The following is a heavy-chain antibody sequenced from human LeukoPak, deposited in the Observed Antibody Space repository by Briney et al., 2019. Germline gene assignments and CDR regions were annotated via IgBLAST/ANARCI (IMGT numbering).Heavy chain of an antibody. CDR3: ATGMTATFAPGVDV. V-gene: IGHV5-10-1*01. J-gene: IGHJ6*02. CDR2: IDPSDSYA. D-gene: IGHD1-20*01. CDR1: GYSFTDYW. Sequence: GESLKISCKASGYSFTDYWIVWVRQMPGKGLEWMGRIDPSDSYAKYSPSFQGHVTISADKSISTAYLQWSSLQASDTAMYYCATGMTATFAPGVDVWGQGTTVTVSS.